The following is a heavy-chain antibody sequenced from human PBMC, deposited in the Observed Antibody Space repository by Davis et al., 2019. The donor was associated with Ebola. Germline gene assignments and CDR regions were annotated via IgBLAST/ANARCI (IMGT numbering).Heavy chain of an antibody. J-gene: IGHJ6*02. D-gene: IGHD3-10*01. CDR2: ISASGDLT. CDR3: AKVIVRGVSNAGYAGMDV. V-gene: IGHV3-23*01. CDR1: GFTFRSYW. Sequence: GESLKISCAVSGFTFRSYWLSWVRPTPGKGLEWVSGISASGDLTYYADAVRGRFTISRDNSKNTLYLQMNSLRAEDTAVYYCAKVIVRGVSNAGYAGMDVWGQGTTVTVSS.